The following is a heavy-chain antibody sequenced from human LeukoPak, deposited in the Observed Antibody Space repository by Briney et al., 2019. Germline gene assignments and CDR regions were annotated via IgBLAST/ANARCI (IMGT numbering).Heavy chain of an antibody. CDR1: GFTFTNYW. Sequence: GGSLRLSCAASGFTFTNYWMNWVRQAPGKGLEWVSSISSSSSYIYYADSVKGRFTISRDNAKNSLYLQMNSLRAEDTAVYYCARDGSAWPKQWVYWGQGTLVTVSS. CDR2: ISSSSSYI. CDR3: ARDGSAWPKQWVY. D-gene: IGHD2-8*01. V-gene: IGHV3-21*01. J-gene: IGHJ4*02.